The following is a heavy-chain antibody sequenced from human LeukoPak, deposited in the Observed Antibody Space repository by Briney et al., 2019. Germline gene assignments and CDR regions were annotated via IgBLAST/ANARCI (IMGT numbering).Heavy chain of an antibody. D-gene: IGHD2-2*01. CDR3: ARSGIPRGIVVVPAAISFDY. CDR1: GGSISSSSYY. V-gene: IGHV4-39*07. J-gene: IGHJ4*02. Sequence: SETLSLTCTVSGGSISSSSYYWGWIRQPPGKGLEWIGSIYYSGSTYYNPSLKSRVTISVDTSKNQFSLKLSSVTAADTAVYYCARSGIPRGIVVVPAAISFDYWGQGTLVTVSS. CDR2: IYYSGST.